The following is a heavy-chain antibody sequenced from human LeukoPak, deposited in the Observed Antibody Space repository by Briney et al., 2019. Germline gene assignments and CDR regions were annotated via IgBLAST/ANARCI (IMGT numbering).Heavy chain of an antibody. CDR1: GGTFSSYT. D-gene: IGHD2-15*01. V-gene: IGHV1-69*04. CDR3: AKDRMVGAAYYYYMDV. Sequence: SVKVSCKASGGTFSSYTISWVRQAPGQGLEWMGRIIPILGIANYAQKFQGRVTITADKSTSTAYMELSSLRSEDTAVYYCAKDRMVGAAYYYYMDVWGKGTTVTVSS. CDR2: IIPILGIA. J-gene: IGHJ6*03.